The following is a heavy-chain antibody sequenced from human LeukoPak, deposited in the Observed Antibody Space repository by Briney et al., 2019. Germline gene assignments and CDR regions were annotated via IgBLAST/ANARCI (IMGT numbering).Heavy chain of an antibody. J-gene: IGHJ4*02. V-gene: IGHV1-69*04. D-gene: IGHD3-22*01. Sequence: ASVKVSCKASGGTFSSYVISWVRQAPGQRLEWMGRIIPILGIANYAQKFQGRVTITADKSTSTAYMELSSLRSEDTAVYYCASPPADYYDSRDYFDYWGQGTLVTVSS. CDR2: IIPILGIA. CDR3: ASPPADYYDSRDYFDY. CDR1: GGTFSSYV.